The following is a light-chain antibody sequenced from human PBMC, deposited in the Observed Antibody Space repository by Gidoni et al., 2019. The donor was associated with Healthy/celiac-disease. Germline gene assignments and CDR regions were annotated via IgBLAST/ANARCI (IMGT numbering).Light chain of an antibody. CDR1: QSVLYSSNNKNY. V-gene: IGKV4-1*01. CDR3: QQYYSTPPYT. Sequence: DIVMTQSPDSLAVAVGERTTINCKSSQSVLYSSNNKNYLAWYQQKPGLPPKLLIYWASTRESGVPDRFIGSGSGTDFTLTISSLQAEDVAVYYCQQYYSTPPYTFGQGTKLEIK. J-gene: IGKJ2*01. CDR2: WAS.